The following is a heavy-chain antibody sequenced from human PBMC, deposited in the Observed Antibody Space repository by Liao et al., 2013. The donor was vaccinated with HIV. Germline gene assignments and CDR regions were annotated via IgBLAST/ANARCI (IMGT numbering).Heavy chain of an antibody. CDR3: ARWFGNNYGVDS. D-gene: IGHD5-24*01. CDR2: IYYTGST. J-gene: IGHJ4*02. CDR1: GGSISSDY. V-gene: IGHV4-59*01. Sequence: QVQLQESGPGLVKPSETLSLTCSVSGGSISSDYWTWIRQSPGKGLEWIGYIYYTGSTNYNPSFKSRLTILVDRSKKQFSLRLTSVSAADTAMYYCARWFGNNYGVDSWGQGTLVIVSS.